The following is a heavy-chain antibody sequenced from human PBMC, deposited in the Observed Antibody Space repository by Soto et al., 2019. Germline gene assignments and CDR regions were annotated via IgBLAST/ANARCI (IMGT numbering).Heavy chain of an antibody. CDR2: INHSGST. Sequence: QVQLQQWGAGLLKPSETLSLTCAVYGGSFSGYYWSWIRQSPGKGMEWIGEINHSGSTNYNPSLMSRVTISVDTSKNQFSPKLSSVTAADTAVYYCARADYYDSSGYYRSFDYWGQGTLVTVSS. CDR3: ARADYYDSSGYYRSFDY. CDR1: GGSFSGYY. V-gene: IGHV4-34*01. J-gene: IGHJ4*02. D-gene: IGHD3-22*01.